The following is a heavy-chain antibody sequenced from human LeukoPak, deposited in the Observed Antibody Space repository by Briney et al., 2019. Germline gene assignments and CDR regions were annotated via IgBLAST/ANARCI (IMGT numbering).Heavy chain of an antibody. CDR2: ISAYNGNT. CDR1: GYTFTSYG. V-gene: IGHV1-18*01. D-gene: IGHD3-10*01. J-gene: IGHJ4*02. CDR3: ARHLLVRGVITEFDY. Sequence: GASVKVSCKASGYTFTSYGISWVRQAPGQGLEWMGWISAYNGNTNYAQKLQGRVTMTTDTSTSTAYMELRSLRSDDTAVYYCARHLLVRGVITEFDYWGQGTLVTVSS.